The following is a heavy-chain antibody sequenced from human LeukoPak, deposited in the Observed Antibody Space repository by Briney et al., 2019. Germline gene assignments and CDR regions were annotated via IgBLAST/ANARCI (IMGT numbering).Heavy chain of an antibody. Sequence: GGSLRLSCAASGFTFTFYEMHWVRQATGRGLEWVSYIGSGGGTIYYADSVKGRFTISRDNAKNSLYLQMNTLRAEDTAVYYCARDFSDAFDLWGQGTMVTVSS. CDR2: IGSGGGTI. V-gene: IGHV3-48*03. CDR1: GFTFTFYE. CDR3: ARDFSDAFDL. J-gene: IGHJ3*01.